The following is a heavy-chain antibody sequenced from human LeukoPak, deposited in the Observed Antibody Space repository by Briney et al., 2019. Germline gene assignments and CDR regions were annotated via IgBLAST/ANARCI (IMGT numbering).Heavy chain of an antibody. CDR1: GYTFTGYY. D-gene: IGHD2-2*02. Sequence: ASVKASCKASGYTFTGYYMHWVRQAPGQGLEWMGWINPNSGGTNYAQKFQGRVTMTRDTSISTAYMELSRLRSDDTAVYYCARLYCSSTSCYTGDYWGQGTPVTVSS. V-gene: IGHV1-2*02. CDR3: ARLYCSSTSCYTGDY. J-gene: IGHJ4*02. CDR2: INPNSGGT.